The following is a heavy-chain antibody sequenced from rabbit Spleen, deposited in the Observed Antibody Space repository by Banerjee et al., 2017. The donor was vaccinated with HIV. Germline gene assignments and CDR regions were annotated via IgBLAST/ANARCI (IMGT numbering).Heavy chain of an antibody. CDR1: GFSLSDNYY. Sequence: QEQLVESGGGLFQPGGSLALTCTASGFSLSDNYYMCWVRQAPGKGLEWIVCIDTGSSGFTYFANWAKGRFTISKTSSTTVTLQMTSLTAADTATYFCARDTSSSFSSYGMDLWGPGTLVTVS. CDR2: IDTGSSGFT. CDR3: ARDTSSSFSSYGMDL. V-gene: IGHV1S45*01. D-gene: IGHD1-1*01. J-gene: IGHJ6*01.